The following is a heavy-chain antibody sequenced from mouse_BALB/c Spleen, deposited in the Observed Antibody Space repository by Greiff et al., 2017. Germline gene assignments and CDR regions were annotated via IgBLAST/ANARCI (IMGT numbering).Heavy chain of an antibody. CDR1: GYTFTSYW. Sequence: QVQLQQSGAELVKPGASVKLSCKASGYTFTSYWMHWVKQRPGQGLEWIGEINPSNGRTNYNEKFKSKATLTVDKSSSTAYMQLSSLTSEDSAVYYCARKDEGYFDYWGQGTTLTVSS. J-gene: IGHJ2*01. CDR3: ARKDEGYFDY. CDR2: INPSNGRT. V-gene: IGHV1S81*02.